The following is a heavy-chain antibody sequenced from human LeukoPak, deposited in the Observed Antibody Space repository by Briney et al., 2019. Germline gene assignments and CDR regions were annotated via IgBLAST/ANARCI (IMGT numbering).Heavy chain of an antibody. J-gene: IGHJ4*02. Sequence: PGGSLRLSCAASGFTFSSYAMHWVRQAPGKGLEWVAVISYDGSNKYYADSVKGRFTISRDNSKNTLYLQMNSLRAEDTAVYYCARALPGGNSPLGGYWGQGTLVTVSS. V-gene: IGHV3-30*04. CDR3: ARALPGGNSPLGGY. CDR1: GFTFSSYA. D-gene: IGHD4-23*01. CDR2: ISYDGSNK.